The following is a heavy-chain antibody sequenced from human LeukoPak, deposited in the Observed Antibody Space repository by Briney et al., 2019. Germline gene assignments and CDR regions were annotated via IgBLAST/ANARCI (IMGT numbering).Heavy chain of an antibody. CDR2: ITGSGSST. J-gene: IGHJ3*02. V-gene: IGHV3-23*01. Sequence: PGGSLRLSCAASGFTFNNYGMNWVRQAPGKGLEWVSLITGSGSSTFYADSVKGRFTISRDNSKNTLYLEMNGLRAEDTAMYYCAKNRYCSGNTCLKDAFDIWGQGTMVTVSS. CDR3: AKNRYCSGNTCLKDAFDI. CDR1: GFTFNNYG. D-gene: IGHD2-15*01.